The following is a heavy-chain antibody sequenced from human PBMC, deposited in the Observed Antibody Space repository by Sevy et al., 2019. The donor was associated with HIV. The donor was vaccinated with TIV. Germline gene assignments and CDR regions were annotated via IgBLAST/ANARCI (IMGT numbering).Heavy chain of an antibody. D-gene: IGHD5-12*01. J-gene: IGHJ6*02. CDR3: ITDPAYRGYDEEVINYYFYGMDV. CDR2: IKSEFDGGAI. V-gene: IGHV3-15*01. Sequence: GGSLRLSCTASGFTFSSAWMSWVRQAPGKGLEWVGRIKSEFDGGAIDYAAPVKGGFRISREDSKNTVYLRMNSLKTEDTAVYYCITDPAYRGYDEEVINYYFYGMDVWGQGTTVTVSS. CDR1: GFTFSSAW.